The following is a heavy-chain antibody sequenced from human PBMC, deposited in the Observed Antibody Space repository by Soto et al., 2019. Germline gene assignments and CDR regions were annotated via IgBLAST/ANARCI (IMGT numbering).Heavy chain of an antibody. CDR1: GFTFSSYA. CDR3: ARRGSSSYFDY. J-gene: IGHJ4*02. V-gene: IGHV3-23*01. D-gene: IGHD6-13*01. CDR2: ISGSGGST. Sequence: EVQLLESGGGLVQPGGSLRLSCAASGFTFSSYAMRWVRQAPGKGLEWVSAISGSGGSTYNADSVKGRFTISRDNCKNTLYLQMNSLRAEDTAVYYCARRGSSSYFDYWGQGTLVTVSS.